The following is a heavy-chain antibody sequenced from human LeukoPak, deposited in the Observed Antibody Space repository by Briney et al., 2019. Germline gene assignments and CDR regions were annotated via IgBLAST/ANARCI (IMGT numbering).Heavy chain of an antibody. CDR1: GYSFSSYW. Sequence: GESLKISCEGSGYSFSSYWIGWVRQMPGRGLGWMGIIYPGDSDTRYSPSFQGQVTISADKSISTAYLQWSSLKASDTAMYYCATTYGSGSYYQRYFDYWGQGTLVTVSS. J-gene: IGHJ4*02. CDR2: IYPGDSDT. D-gene: IGHD3-10*01. CDR3: ATTYGSGSYYQRYFDY. V-gene: IGHV5-51*01.